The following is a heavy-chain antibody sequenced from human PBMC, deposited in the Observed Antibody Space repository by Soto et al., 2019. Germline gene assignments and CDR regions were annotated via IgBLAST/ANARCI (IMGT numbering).Heavy chain of an antibody. CDR2: ISGSGGST. J-gene: IGHJ4*02. V-gene: IGHV3-23*01. CDR1: GFTFSSYA. D-gene: IGHD2-15*01. Sequence: GGSLRLSCAASGFTFSSYAMSWVRQAPGKGLEWVSAISGSGGSTYYADSVKGRFTISRDNSKNTLYLQMNSLRAEDTAVYYCAKREGIVVVVAAIVYWGQGTLVTVSS. CDR3: AKREGIVVVVAAIVY.